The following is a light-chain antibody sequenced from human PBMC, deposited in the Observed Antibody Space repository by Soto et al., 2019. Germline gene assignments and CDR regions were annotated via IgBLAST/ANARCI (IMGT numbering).Light chain of an antibody. CDR1: SSDVGGYNY. J-gene: IGLJ3*02. Sequence: QSVLTQPASVTGSPGQSITISCTGTSSDVGGYNYVSWYQQHPSKAPKLMIYEVSNRPSGVSNRFSGSKSGNTASLTISGLQAEDEADYYCSSYTSSSTRVWVFGGGTKLTVL. CDR3: SSYTSSSTRVWV. CDR2: EVS. V-gene: IGLV2-14*01.